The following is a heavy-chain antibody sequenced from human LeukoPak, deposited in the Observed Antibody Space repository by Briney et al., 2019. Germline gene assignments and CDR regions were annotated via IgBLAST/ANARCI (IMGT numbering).Heavy chain of an antibody. D-gene: IGHD2-8*01. V-gene: IGHV3-43*02. CDR1: GFNFNYYA. J-gene: IGHJ3*01. Sequence: GGSLRLSCVASGFNFNYYAMHWVRQTPGKGLEWVSLISGEDGTTQYADSVKGRFTISRDDSKNSLFLQMNSLRPEDTALYFCAKEKSVGGWGDAFDVWGQRTTVTVSS. CDR3: AKEKSVGGWGDAFDV. CDR2: ISGEDGTT.